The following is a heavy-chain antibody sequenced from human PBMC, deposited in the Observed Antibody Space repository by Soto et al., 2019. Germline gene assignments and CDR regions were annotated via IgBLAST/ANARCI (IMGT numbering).Heavy chain of an antibody. V-gene: IGHV3-30*18. D-gene: IGHD1-26*01. Sequence: PGGSLRLSCAASGFTFSSYDMHWVRQAPGKGLEWVAVISFDGSNKYYADSVKGRFTISRDNSKNTLYLQMNSLRAEDTAVYYCAKVYVVGPITYYFDFWGQGTLVTVSS. CDR3: AKVYVVGPITYYFDF. J-gene: IGHJ4*02. CDR1: GFTFSSYD. CDR2: ISFDGSNK.